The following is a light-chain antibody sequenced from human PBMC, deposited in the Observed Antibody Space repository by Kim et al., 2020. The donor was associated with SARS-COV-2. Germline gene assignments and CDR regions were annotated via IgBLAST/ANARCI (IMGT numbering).Light chain of an antibody. Sequence: IQLTQSPSSLSAFVGDRVTITCRAGQGINNYLAWYQQKPGKAPNLLISAASTLHSGVPSRFSGSGSGTDFTLTISSLQPEDFATYYCQQLNSYPHTFGQGTKLEI. J-gene: IGKJ2*01. CDR2: AAS. V-gene: IGKV1-9*01. CDR1: QGINNY. CDR3: QQLNSYPHT.